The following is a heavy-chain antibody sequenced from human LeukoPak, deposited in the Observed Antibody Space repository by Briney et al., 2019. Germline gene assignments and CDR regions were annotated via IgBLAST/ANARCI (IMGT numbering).Heavy chain of an antibody. CDR3: ARHTIFGVVMKVYYMDV. CDR1: GYTFTSYD. Sequence: ASVKVSCKASGYTFTSYDINWVRQATGQGLEWMGWMNPNSGNTGYAQKFQGRVIMTRNTSISTAYMELSSLRSEDTAVYYCARHTIFGVVMKVYYMDVWGKGTTVTVSS. V-gene: IGHV1-8*01. J-gene: IGHJ6*03. CDR2: MNPNSGNT. D-gene: IGHD3-3*01.